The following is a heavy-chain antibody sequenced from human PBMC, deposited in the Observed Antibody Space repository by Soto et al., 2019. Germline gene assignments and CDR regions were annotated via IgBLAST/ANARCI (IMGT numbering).Heavy chain of an antibody. CDR2: ISYDGSNK. CDR3: ARDRGSGCSWYYYGMDV. D-gene: IGHD6-19*01. CDR1: GFTFSSYA. V-gene: IGHV3-30-3*01. Sequence: GGSLRLSCAASGFTFSSYAMHWVRQAPGKGLEWLAVISYDGSNKYYADSVKGRFTISRDNSKNTLYLQMNSLRAEDKAVYYCARDRGSGCSWYYYGMDVWGQGTTVTVSS. J-gene: IGHJ6*02.